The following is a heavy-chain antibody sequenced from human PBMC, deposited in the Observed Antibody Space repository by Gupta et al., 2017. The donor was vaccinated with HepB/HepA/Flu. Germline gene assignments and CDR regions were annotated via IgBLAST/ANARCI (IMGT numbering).Heavy chain of an antibody. Sequence: EVQLVGSGGGVAQPGGSLSRPRAPCGFSFEDYAMHWVRQAPGKGLEWVSLISGDGSTTYYSDSVRGRFTISRDNSKNSLYLILKSLRSEDTAFYYCARASSWRGTFTDWGQGTLVTVSS. CDR3: ARASSWRGTFTD. CDR2: ISGDGSTT. D-gene: IGHD6-13*01. CDR1: GFSFEDYA. J-gene: IGHJ4*02. V-gene: IGHV3-43*02.